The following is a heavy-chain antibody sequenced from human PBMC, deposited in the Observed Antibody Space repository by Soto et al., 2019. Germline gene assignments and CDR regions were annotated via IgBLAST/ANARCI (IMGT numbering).Heavy chain of an antibody. D-gene: IGHD2-2*01. Sequence: ASVKVSCKASGYTFTGYYMHWVRQAPGQGLEWMGWINPNSGGTNYAQKFQGRVTMTRDTSISTAYMELSRLRSDDTAVYYCARGYCSSTSCYPPKYYYYYGMDVWGQGTTLTVSS. CDR2: INPNSGGT. V-gene: IGHV1-2*02. CDR3: ARGYCSSTSCYPPKYYYYYGMDV. CDR1: GYTFTGYY. J-gene: IGHJ6*02.